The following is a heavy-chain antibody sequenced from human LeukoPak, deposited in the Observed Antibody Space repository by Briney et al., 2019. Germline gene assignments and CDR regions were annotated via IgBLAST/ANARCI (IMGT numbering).Heavy chain of an antibody. D-gene: IGHD3/OR15-3a*01. CDR2: ISGSGRST. J-gene: IGHJ4*02. CDR3: ATDGQVWFQGGLDY. V-gene: IGHV3-23*01. Sequence: PGGSLRLSCAASGFTFNTYAMSWVRQAPGKGLEWLSTISGSGRSTYYADSVKGRFTISRDNSKNTLYLQLNSLRAEDTAVYYCATDGQVWFQGGLDYWGQGTLVTVSS. CDR1: GFTFNTYA.